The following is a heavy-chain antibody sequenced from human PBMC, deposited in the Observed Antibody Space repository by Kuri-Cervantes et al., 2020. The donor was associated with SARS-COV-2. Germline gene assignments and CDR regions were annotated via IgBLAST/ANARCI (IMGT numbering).Heavy chain of an antibody. D-gene: IGHD2-15*01. CDR2: IYYSGST. J-gene: IGHJ4*02. Sequence: GSLRLSCTVSGGSISSSSYYWGWIRQPPGKGLEWIGSIYYSGSTYYNPSLKSRVTISVDTSKNQFSLKLSSVTAADTAVYYCARLNDNCSGGSCYSHLDYWGQGTLVTVSS. CDR3: ARLNDNCSGGSCYSHLDY. V-gene: IGHV4-39*07. CDR1: GGSISSSSYY.